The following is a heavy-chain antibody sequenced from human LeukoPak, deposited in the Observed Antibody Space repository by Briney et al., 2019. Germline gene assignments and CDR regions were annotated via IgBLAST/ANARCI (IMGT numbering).Heavy chain of an antibody. CDR3: ARDSPRTGRYFDWVLFDY. V-gene: IGHV3-66*01. D-gene: IGHD3-9*01. CDR2: IYSGGST. J-gene: IGHJ4*02. Sequence: GGSLRLSCAAFGFTVSSNYMSWVRQAPGKGLEWVSVIYSGGSTYYADSVKGRFTISRDNSKNTLYLQMNSLRAEDTAVYYCARDSPRTGRYFDWVLFDYWGQGTLVTVSS. CDR1: GFTVSSNY.